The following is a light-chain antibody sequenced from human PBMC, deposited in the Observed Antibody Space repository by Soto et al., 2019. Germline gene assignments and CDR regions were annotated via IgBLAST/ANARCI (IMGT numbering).Light chain of an antibody. J-gene: IGKJ1*01. CDR2: KAS. CDR3: QQYNTYRT. CDR1: QSISSW. V-gene: IGKV1-5*03. Sequence: DIQMTQSPSTLSASVGDRVTITCRASQSISSWLAWYQQKPGKAPNLLIYKASNLESGVPSRFSGSGSGTEFPLTISSLQPDDFATYYCQQYNTYRTFGQGTKVEIK.